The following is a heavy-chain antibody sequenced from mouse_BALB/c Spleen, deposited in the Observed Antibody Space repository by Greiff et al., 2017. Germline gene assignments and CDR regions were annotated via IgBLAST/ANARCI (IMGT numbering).Heavy chain of an antibody. D-gene: IGHD2-12*01. J-gene: IGHJ3*01. CDR2: ISSGGSYT. CDR1: GFTFSSYT. V-gene: IGHV5-6-4*01. Sequence: EVMLVESGGGLVKPGGSLKLSCAASGFTFSSYTMSWVRQTPEKRLEWVATISSGGSYTYYPDSVKGRFTISRDNAKNTLYLQMSSLKSEDTAMYYCTRADDGAWFAYWGQGTLVTVSA. CDR3: TRADDGAWFAY.